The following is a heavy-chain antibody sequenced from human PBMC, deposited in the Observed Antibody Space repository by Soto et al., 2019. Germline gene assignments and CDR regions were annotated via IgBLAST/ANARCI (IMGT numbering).Heavy chain of an antibody. V-gene: IGHV1-8*01. J-gene: IGHJ6*02. Sequence: SVKVYCKASGYTLTSYDINLVRQATGQGLEWMGWMNPNSGNTGYAQKFQGRVTMTRNTSISTAYMELRSLRSEDTAVYYCAVVAVPAAIRGYYYGMDVWGQGTTVTVSS. CDR2: MNPNSGNT. CDR3: AVVAVPAAIRGYYYGMDV. CDR1: GYTLTSYD. D-gene: IGHD2-2*02.